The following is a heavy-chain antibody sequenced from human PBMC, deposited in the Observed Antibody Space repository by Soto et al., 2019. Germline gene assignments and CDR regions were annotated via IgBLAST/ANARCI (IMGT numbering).Heavy chain of an antibody. CDR1: GGSISSYY. D-gene: IGHD1-1*01. CDR3: ARDRRNQAASYFDY. J-gene: IGHJ4*02. Sequence: PSETLSLTCTVSGGSISSYYWSWIRQPPGKGLEWIGYIYYSGSTNYNPSLKSRVTISVDTSKNQFSLKPSSVTAADTAVYYCARDRRNQAASYFDYWGQGTLVTVSS. V-gene: IGHV4-59*01. CDR2: IYYSGST.